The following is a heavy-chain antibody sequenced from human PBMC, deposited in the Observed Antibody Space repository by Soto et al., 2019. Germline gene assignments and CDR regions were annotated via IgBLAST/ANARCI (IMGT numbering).Heavy chain of an antibody. CDR1: GGSVSSYY. Sequence: PSETLSLTCTVSGGSVSSYYWSWIRQSPEKGLEWIGSIYYSGSTNYKPSLKSRVTISVDTSKNQFSLKWSSLKAADSAMYYCARRSYGGNSMDYWGQGTTVTVSS. J-gene: IGHJ4*02. CDR2: IYYSGST. D-gene: IGHD4-17*01. V-gene: IGHV4-59*02. CDR3: ARRSYGGNSMDY.